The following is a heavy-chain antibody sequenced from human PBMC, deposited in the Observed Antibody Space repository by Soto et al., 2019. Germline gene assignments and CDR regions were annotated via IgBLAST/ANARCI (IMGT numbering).Heavy chain of an antibody. Sequence: SETLSLTCAVYGGSFSGYYWSWIRQPPGKGLEWIGEINHSGSTNYNPSLKSRVTISVDTSKNQFSLKLSSVTAADTAVYYCARLGVIPPAYYYYYMDVWGKGTTVTVSS. CDR1: GGSFSGYY. D-gene: IGHD3-10*01. J-gene: IGHJ6*03. CDR3: ARLGVIPPAYYYYYMDV. V-gene: IGHV4-34*01. CDR2: INHSGST.